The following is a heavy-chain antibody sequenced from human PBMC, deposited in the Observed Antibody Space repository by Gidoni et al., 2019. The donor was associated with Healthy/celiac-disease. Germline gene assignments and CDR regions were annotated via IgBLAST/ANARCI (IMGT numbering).Heavy chain of an antibody. Sequence: QVTLRESGPALVKPTQTLTLTCTFSGFSLSTSGMCVSWIRQPPGKALEWLARIDWDDDKYYSTSLKTRLTISKDTSKNQVVLTMTNMDPVDTATYYCARTRPGWSDTYYFDYWGQGTLVTVSS. J-gene: IGHJ4*02. CDR2: IDWDDDK. V-gene: IGHV2-70*15. CDR1: GFSLSTSGMC. D-gene: IGHD6-19*01. CDR3: ARTRPGWSDTYYFDY.